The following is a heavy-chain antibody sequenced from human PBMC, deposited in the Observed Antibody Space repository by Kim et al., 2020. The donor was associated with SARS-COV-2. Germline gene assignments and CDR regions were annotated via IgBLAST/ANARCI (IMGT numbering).Heavy chain of an antibody. CDR1: GGSISSYY. V-gene: IGHV4-59*01. J-gene: IGHJ5*02. CDR2: IYYSGST. Sequence: SETLSLTCTVSGGSISSYYWSWIRQPPGKGLEWIGYIYYSGSTNYNPSLKSRVTISVDTSKNQFSLKLSSVTAADTAVYYCAREESYYDILNGWFDPWGQGTLVTVSS. CDR3: AREESYYDILNGWFDP. D-gene: IGHD3-9*01.